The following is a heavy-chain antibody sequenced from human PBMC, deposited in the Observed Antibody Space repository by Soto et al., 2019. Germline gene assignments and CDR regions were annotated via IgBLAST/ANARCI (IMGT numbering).Heavy chain of an antibody. V-gene: IGHV3-11*04. CDR3: ARPKYYYDSSGPPAY. J-gene: IGHJ4*02. Sequence: GGSLRLSCAASGFTFSDYYMSWIRQAPGKGLEWVSYISSSGSTIYYADSVKGRFTISRDNSKNTLYLQMNSLRAEDTAVYYCARPKYYYDSSGPPAYWGQGTLVTVSS. CDR1: GFTFSDYY. CDR2: ISSSGSTI. D-gene: IGHD3-22*01.